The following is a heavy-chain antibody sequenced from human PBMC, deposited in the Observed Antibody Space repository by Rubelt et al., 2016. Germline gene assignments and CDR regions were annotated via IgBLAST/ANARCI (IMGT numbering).Heavy chain of an antibody. V-gene: IGHV3-30*02. CDR3: AKGGNVVVTARLYYFDY. J-gene: IGHJ4*02. Sequence: QVQLVESGGGVVQPGGSLRLSCAASGFTFSSYGMHWVRQAPGKGLVWVAFIRYAGSNKYYADSVKGRFTISRDNSKNTLYLQVNSLRAEDTAVYYCAKGGNVVVTARLYYFDYWGQGTLVTVSS. CDR1: GFTFSSYG. CDR2: IRYAGSNK. D-gene: IGHD2-21*02.